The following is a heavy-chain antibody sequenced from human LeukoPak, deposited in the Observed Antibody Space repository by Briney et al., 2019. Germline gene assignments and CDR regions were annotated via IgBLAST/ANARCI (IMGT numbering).Heavy chain of an antibody. Sequence: SVKVSCTASGGTFSSYAISWVRQAPGQGLEWMGGIIPIFGTANYAQKFQGRVTITADESTSTAYMELSSLRSEDTAVYYCARDNGEWFPTPNDAFDIWGQGTMVTVSS. CDR2: IIPIFGTA. CDR3: ARDNGEWFPTPNDAFDI. D-gene: IGHD3-3*01. V-gene: IGHV1-69*13. J-gene: IGHJ3*02. CDR1: GGTFSSYA.